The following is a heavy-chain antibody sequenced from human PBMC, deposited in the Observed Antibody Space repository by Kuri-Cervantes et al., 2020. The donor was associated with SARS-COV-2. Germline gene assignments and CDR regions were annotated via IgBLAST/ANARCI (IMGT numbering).Heavy chain of an antibody. V-gene: IGHV3-21*01. D-gene: IGHD6-19*01. CDR1: GFTFSSYS. J-gene: IGHJ5*02. Sequence: GGSLRLSCAASGFTFSSYSMNWVRQAPGKGLEWVASISCSSSYIYYADSVKGRFTISRDNAKNSLYLQMNSLRAEDTAAYYCARAGYSGCLYPPNFVDPWGQGTLVTVSS. CDR3: ARAGYSGCLYPPNFVDP. CDR2: ISCSSSYI.